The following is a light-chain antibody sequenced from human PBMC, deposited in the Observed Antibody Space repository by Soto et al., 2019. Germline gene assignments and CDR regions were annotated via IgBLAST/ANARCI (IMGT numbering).Light chain of an antibody. CDR2: GAS. Sequence: IVMTQSPATLSMSPGERATLSCRASQSLNRDLAWYQQKPGQSPRLLIFGASIRATGIPARFSGSGSGTEFTLTIGSLQSEDCALYYCQQYNNSPETFGQGTKVEI. V-gene: IGKV3-15*01. J-gene: IGKJ1*01. CDR3: QQYNNSPET. CDR1: QSLNRD.